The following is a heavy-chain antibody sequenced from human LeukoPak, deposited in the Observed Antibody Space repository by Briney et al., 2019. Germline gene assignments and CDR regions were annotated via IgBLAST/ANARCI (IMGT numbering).Heavy chain of an antibody. CDR3: AKDITYYYDSSGFDY. V-gene: IGHV3-9*01. Sequence: GGSLRLSCAASGFTFSSYAMSWVRQAPGKGLEWVSGITWNSGSIGYADSVKGRFTISRDNAKNSLYLQMNSLRAEDTALYYCAKDITYYYDSSGFDYWGQGTLVTVSS. J-gene: IGHJ4*02. CDR1: GFTFSSYA. CDR2: ITWNSGSI. D-gene: IGHD3-22*01.